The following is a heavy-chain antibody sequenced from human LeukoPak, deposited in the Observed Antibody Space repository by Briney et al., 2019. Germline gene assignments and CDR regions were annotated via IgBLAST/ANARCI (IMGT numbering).Heavy chain of an antibody. CDR2: ISGSGGRT. CDR3: ARRGVIRVILVGFHKEAYYFDS. V-gene: IGHV3-23*01. D-gene: IGHD3-10*01. J-gene: IGHJ4*02. Sequence: GGSLRLSCAVSGITLSNYGMSWVRQAPGKGLEWVAGISGSGGRTNYADSVKGRFTISGDNPKNTLYLQMNSLRAEDTAVYFCARRGVIRVILVGFHKEAYYFDSWGQGALVTVSS. CDR1: GITLSNYG.